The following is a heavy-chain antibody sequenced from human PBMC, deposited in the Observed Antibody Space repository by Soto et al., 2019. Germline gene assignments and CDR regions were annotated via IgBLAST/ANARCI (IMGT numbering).Heavy chain of an antibody. J-gene: IGHJ6*02. CDR1: GFTFSSYD. CDR3: ARDCSSTSCYDYGIDG. V-gene: IGHV3-13*04. CDR2: IGTAGDT. D-gene: IGHD2-2*01. Sequence: GGSLRLSCAASGFTFSSYDMHWVRQATGKGLEWVSAIGTAGDTYYPGSVKGRFTISRENAKNSLYLQMNSLRAGDTAVYYCARDCSSTSCYDYGIDGWGQGTTVTVSS.